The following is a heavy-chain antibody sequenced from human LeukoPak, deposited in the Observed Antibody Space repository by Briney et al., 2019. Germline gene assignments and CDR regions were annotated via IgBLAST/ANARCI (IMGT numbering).Heavy chain of an antibody. CDR2: IFQSGDA. V-gene: IGHV4-59*12. CDR1: GGSTSNYY. D-gene: IGHD6-19*01. J-gene: IGHJ4*02. CDR3: TRDHSSNWYSFEY. Sequence: PSETLSLTCTVSGGSTSNYYWSWIRQPPGKGLEWIAYIFQSGDARYNPSLKSRVTIALDTSKNQFSLTLSSVTAADTAVYYCTRDHSSNWYSFEYWGQGTLVTVSS.